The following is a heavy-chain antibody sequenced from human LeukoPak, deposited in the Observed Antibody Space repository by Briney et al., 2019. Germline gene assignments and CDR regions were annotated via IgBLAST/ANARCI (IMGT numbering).Heavy chain of an antibody. V-gene: IGHV5-10-1*01. D-gene: IGHD1-26*01. CDR2: IDPSDSYT. Sequence: GESLKTSCKGSGYSFTSYWISWVRQMPGKGLEWMGRIDPSDSYTNYSPSFQGHVTISADKSISTAYLQWSSLKASDTAMYYCARSSGSYMGYDAFDIWGQGTMVTVSS. CDR1: GYSFTSYW. CDR3: ARSSGSYMGYDAFDI. J-gene: IGHJ3*02.